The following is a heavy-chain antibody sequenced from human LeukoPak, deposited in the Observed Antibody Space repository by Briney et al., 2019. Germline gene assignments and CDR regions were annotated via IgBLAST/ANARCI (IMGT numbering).Heavy chain of an antibody. CDR3: AKSLGNNCYHALDF. D-gene: IGHD1-1*01. CDR1: EFTFSSYA. Sequence: GESLRLSCAASEFTFSSYALTWVRQAPGRGLEWVSGISGSGNSTYYAGSVKGRFTISRDNSKNTLYLQMNSLRAEDTAVYYCAKSLGNNCYHALDFWGQGTMVTVSS. V-gene: IGHV3-23*01. CDR2: ISGSGNST. J-gene: IGHJ3*01.